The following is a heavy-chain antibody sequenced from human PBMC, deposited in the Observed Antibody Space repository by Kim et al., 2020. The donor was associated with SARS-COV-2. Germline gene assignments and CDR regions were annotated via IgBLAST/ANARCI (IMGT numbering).Heavy chain of an antibody. J-gene: IGHJ4*02. Sequence: YAQKLQGRVTMTTDTSTSTAYMELRSLRSDDTAVYFCARTPIVGPTDFDYWGQGTLVTVSS. D-gene: IGHD1-26*01. V-gene: IGHV1-18*01. CDR3: ARTPIVGPTDFDY.